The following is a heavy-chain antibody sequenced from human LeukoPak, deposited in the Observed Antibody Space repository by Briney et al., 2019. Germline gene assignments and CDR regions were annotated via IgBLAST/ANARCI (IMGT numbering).Heavy chain of an antibody. CDR3: ARHGPVTTYYYYYYGMDV. J-gene: IGHJ6*02. Sequence: QPGGSLRLSCAASAFTLTSYAMHCVRQAPGSGLGWVAVISNIGSDKYYAGFVKGRFTISRDNSKNTLYLQMNSLGAEDTAVYYWARHGPVTTYYYYYYGMDVWGQGSTVTVSS. D-gene: IGHD4-11*01. CDR1: AFTLTSYA. V-gene: IGHV3-30-3*01. CDR2: ISNIGSDK.